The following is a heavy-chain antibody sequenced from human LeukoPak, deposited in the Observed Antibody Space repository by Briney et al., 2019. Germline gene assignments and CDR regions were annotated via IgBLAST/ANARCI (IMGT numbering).Heavy chain of an antibody. J-gene: IGHJ6*03. CDR2: INPNSGGT. V-gene: IGHV1-2*06. D-gene: IGHD2-2*01. Sequence: ASVKVSCKASGYTFTGYYMHWVRQAPGQGLEWMGRINPNSGGTNYAQKFQGRVTMTGDTSISTAYMELSRLRSDDTAVYYCARVLVPAAIGYYYYMDVWGKGTTVTVSS. CDR1: GYTFTGYY. CDR3: ARVLVPAAIGYYYYMDV.